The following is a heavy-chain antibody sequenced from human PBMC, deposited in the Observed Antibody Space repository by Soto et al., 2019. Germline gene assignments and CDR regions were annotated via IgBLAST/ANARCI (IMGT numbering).Heavy chain of an antibody. CDR3: ARVYYDGA. CDR2: MNPNRGNT. CDR1: VYTFINYD. Sequence: ASLRVSCQASVYTFINYDINSVRPATGQGLEWMGWMNPNRGNTGYAQKFQGRATITRNTSISTAYMELSSLRSEDTPVYYDARVYYDGAWGQETVETVSS. J-gene: IGHJ5*02. V-gene: IGHV1-8*01. D-gene: IGHD3-16*01.